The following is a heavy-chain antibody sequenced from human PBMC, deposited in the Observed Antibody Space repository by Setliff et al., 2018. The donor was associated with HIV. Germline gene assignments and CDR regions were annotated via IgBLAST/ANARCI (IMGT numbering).Heavy chain of an antibody. J-gene: IGHJ4*02. CDR1: GGSISSHY. Sequence: PSETLSLTCTVSGGSISSHYWSWIRQPPGKGLEWIGSIRYGGSTNYNPSLKSRVTISVDTSKNQFSLKLSSVTAADTALYFCAREAYFFASGTYYFDSWGQGTLVTVSS. CDR3: AREAYFFASGTYYFDS. D-gene: IGHD3-10*01. V-gene: IGHV4-59*11. CDR2: IRYGGST.